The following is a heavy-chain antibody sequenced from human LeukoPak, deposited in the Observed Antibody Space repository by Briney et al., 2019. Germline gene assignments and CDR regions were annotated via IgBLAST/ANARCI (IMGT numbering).Heavy chain of an antibody. J-gene: IGHJ2*01. V-gene: IGHV3-74*01. CDR3: ATTQGYCGSTSCYNWYFDL. CDR2: INSDGSST. Sequence: GGSLRLSCAASGFTFSSYWMHWVRQAPGKGLVWVSRINSDGSSTSYADSVKGRFTISRDNAKNTLYLQMNSLRAEDTAVYYCATTQGYCGSTSCYNWYFDLWGRGTLVTVSS. CDR1: GFTFSSYW. D-gene: IGHD2-2*02.